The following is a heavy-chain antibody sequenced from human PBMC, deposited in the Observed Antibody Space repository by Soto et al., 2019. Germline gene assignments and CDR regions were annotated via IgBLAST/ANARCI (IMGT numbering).Heavy chain of an antibody. Sequence: QGQLVQSGPEAKKPGASVKVSCKASGYTFSRYGISWVRQAPGQGLEWVGWISGYNGDTKYAQKVQGRVTMTIDTSTYTAYMELRSLTSDDTAIYYCAKNGQPPYYYYGMDVWGQGTTVTVSS. CDR1: GYTFSRYG. CDR3: AKNGQPPYYYYGMDV. D-gene: IGHD2-8*01. CDR2: ISGYNGDT. J-gene: IGHJ6*02. V-gene: IGHV1-18*01.